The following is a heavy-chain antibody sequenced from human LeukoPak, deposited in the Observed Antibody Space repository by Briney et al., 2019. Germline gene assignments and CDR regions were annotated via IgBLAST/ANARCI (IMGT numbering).Heavy chain of an antibody. CDR1: GGSISSYY. J-gene: IGHJ4*02. Sequence: PSEILSLTCTVSGGSISSYYWSWIRQPPGKGLEWIGYIYYSGSTNYNPSLTSRVTISVDTSKNQFSLKLSSVTAADTAVYYCARGYSWSGINIDYWGQGTLVTVSS. CDR2: IYYSGST. D-gene: IGHD3-3*01. V-gene: IGHV4-59*01. CDR3: ARGYSWSGINIDY.